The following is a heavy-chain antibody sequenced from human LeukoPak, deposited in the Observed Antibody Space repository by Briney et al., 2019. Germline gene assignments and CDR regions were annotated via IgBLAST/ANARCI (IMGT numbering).Heavy chain of an antibody. J-gene: IGHJ4*02. CDR1: GFTFSNYE. Sequence: GGSLRLSCAASGFTFSNYEMNWVRQAPGKGLEWVSYISSSGSTINYADSVKGRFTISRDNAKNSLYLQMNSLRAEDTAVYYCARDLGYCSGGSCSWGQGTLVTVSS. D-gene: IGHD2-15*01. CDR2: ISSSGSTI. V-gene: IGHV3-48*03. CDR3: ARDLGYCSGGSCS.